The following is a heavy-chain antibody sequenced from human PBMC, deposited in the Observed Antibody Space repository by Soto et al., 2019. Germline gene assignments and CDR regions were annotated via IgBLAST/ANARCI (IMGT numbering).Heavy chain of an antibody. V-gene: IGHV4-39*07. Sequence: SETLSLPCTVAGGSISRSSYYWGWIRQTPGKGLEWIGSIYYSVSTNYNPSLKRRVTISVDTSKNQFSLKLSSVTAADTAVYYCARDIVDTAMGSDYWGQGTPVTVSS. CDR1: GGSISRSSYY. J-gene: IGHJ4*02. CDR3: ARDIVDTAMGSDY. CDR2: IYYSVST. D-gene: IGHD5-18*01.